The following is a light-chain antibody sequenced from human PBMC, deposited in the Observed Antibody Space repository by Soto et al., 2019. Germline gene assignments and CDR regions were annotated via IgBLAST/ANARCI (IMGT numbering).Light chain of an antibody. Sequence: EIVLTQSPGTLSLSPGERATLSCRASQSISSNYLAWYQQKPGQAPRLLIYVASSRASGIPDRFSGSGSGTDFTLTISKLELEDFAVYYCQQYGSSLITLGQGTRLEIK. CDR2: VAS. CDR3: QQYGSSLIT. V-gene: IGKV3-20*01. CDR1: QSISSNY. J-gene: IGKJ5*01.